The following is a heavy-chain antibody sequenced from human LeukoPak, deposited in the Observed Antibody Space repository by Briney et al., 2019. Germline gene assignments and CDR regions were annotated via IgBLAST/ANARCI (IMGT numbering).Heavy chain of an antibody. CDR2: IIPIFGTA. CDR1: GGTFSSYA. V-gene: IGHV1-69*13. J-gene: IGHJ4*02. Sequence: SVKVSCKASGGTFSSYAISWVRQAPGQGLEWMGGIIPIFGTANYAQEFQGRVTITADESTSTAYMELSSLRSEDTAVYYCARPRDRITGYYFDYWGQGTLVTVSS. D-gene: IGHD1-14*01. CDR3: ARPRDRITGYYFDY.